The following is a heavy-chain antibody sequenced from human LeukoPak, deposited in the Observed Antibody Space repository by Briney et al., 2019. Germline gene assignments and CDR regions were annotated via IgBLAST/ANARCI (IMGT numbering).Heavy chain of an antibody. Sequence: GGSLRLSCVGSGFTFNNYWMHWVRQAPGKGLVWVSRIHSDGRITTYADSVKGRFTISRDNAKNSLYLQMNSLRAEDTAVYYCARGGIAAAGRTGYWGQGTLVTVSS. CDR1: GFTFNNYW. J-gene: IGHJ4*02. V-gene: IGHV3-74*01. CDR2: IHSDGRIT. D-gene: IGHD6-13*01. CDR3: ARGGIAAAGRTGY.